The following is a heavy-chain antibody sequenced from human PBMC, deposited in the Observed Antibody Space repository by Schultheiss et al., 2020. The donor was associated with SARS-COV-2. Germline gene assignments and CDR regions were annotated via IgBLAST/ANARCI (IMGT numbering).Heavy chain of an antibody. CDR3: ARITGSDAFDI. D-gene: IGHD1-14*01. CDR1: GGSIDNYY. J-gene: IGHJ3*02. V-gene: IGHV4-34*01. CDR2: INHRGST. Sequence: SDTLSLTCTVSGGSIDNYYWSWIRRTPGKGLEWIGEINHRGSTNYNPSLKSRVTISVDTSKNQFSLKLRSVTAADTAVYYCARITGSDAFDIWGQGTMVTVSS.